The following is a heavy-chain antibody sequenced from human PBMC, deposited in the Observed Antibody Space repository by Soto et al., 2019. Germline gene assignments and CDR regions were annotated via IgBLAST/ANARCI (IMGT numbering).Heavy chain of an antibody. D-gene: IGHD5-12*01. CDR3: ARVRVAAPRYSYYYFDY. Sequence: SETLSLTCTVSGGSISSGDYYWSWIRQPPGKGLEWIGYIYYSGNTYYNPSLKSRVTLSVDTSKNQFSLKLSSVTAADTAVYYCARVRVAAPRYSYYYFDYWGQGTLVTVSS. CDR1: GGSISSGDYY. V-gene: IGHV4-30-4*01. CDR2: IYYSGNT. J-gene: IGHJ4*02.